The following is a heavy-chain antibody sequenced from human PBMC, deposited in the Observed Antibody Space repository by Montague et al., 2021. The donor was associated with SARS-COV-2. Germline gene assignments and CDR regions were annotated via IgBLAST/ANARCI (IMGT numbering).Heavy chain of an antibody. J-gene: IGHJ6*02. CDR3: ARVRYYGSGTSLGMDV. V-gene: IGHV4-34*01. CDR1: GGSFSGYC. D-gene: IGHD3-10*01. Sequence: SETLSLTCAVYGGSFSGYCWSWIRQPPGNGLEWIGQINHSGSTNYNPSLKSRVTISVDTSKNQFSLKLSSVTAADTAVYYCARVRYYGSGTSLGMDVWGQGTTVTVSS. CDR2: INHSGST.